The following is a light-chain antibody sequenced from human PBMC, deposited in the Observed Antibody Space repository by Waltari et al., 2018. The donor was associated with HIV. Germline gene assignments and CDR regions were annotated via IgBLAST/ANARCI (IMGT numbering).Light chain of an antibody. CDR1: QGISNY. CDR2: AAS. CDR3: QQYYNYPYT. V-gene: IGKV1-8*01. Sequence: AIRMTQSPSSFSASTGDRVTITCRASQGISNYLAWYQQQPGKAPKLLIYAASTLQTGIPSRFSGSGSETDFTLTISCLQSEDFVTYYCQQYYNYPYTFGQGTKLEIK. J-gene: IGKJ2*01.